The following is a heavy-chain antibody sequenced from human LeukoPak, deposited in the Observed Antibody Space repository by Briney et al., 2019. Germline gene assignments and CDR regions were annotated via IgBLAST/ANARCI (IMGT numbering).Heavy chain of an antibody. CDR3: ARAHGDYDFWSGKLPDAFDI. Sequence: GGSLRLSRAASGFTFSSYWMSWVRQAPGKGLEWVANIKQDGSEKYYVDYVKGRFTICRDNAKNSLYLQMNSLRAEDTAVYYCARAHGDYDFWSGKLPDAFDIWGQGTMVTVS. CDR1: GFTFSSYW. CDR2: IKQDGSEK. D-gene: IGHD3-3*01. J-gene: IGHJ3*02. V-gene: IGHV3-7*01.